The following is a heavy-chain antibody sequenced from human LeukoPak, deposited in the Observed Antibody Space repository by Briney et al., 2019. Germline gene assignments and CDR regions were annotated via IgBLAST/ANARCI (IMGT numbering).Heavy chain of an antibody. D-gene: IGHD3-10*01. CDR1: GGSISSSSYY. CDR3: ASVRRGFGESSKYYAYYYMGV. Sequence: SETLSLTCTVSGGSISSSSYYWGWIRQPPGKGLEWIGNIYYSGSTYYNPSLKSRVSICLDRSKNQFSLKLSSVTDGDTAVHYSASVRRGFGESSKYYAYYYMGVWGKGTTVTISS. V-gene: IGHV4-39*01. CDR2: IYYSGST. J-gene: IGHJ6*03.